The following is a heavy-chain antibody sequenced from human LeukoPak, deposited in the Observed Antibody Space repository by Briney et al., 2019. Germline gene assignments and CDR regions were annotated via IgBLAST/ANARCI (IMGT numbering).Heavy chain of an antibody. D-gene: IGHD1-26*01. CDR3: VRDIRFIGATHYFDY. J-gene: IGHJ4*02. V-gene: IGHV4-59*02. Sequence: PSETLSLTCTVSGGSVSTYFWSWTRQPPGKGLEWIAYMDYSGTTNYNPSLRSRVTISIDASKNQFSLSLSSVIAADTAVYYCVRDIRFIGATHYFDYWGQGTLVTVSS. CDR1: GGSVSTYF. CDR2: MDYSGTT.